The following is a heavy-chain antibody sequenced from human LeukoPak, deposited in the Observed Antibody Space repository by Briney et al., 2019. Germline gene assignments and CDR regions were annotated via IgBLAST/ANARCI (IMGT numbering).Heavy chain of an antibody. D-gene: IGHD6-13*01. CDR3: ARSGYSSSWSLYYFDY. J-gene: IGHJ4*02. Sequence: ASVKVSCKASGGTFSSYAISWVRQAPGQGLEWMGGIIPIFGTANYAQKFQGRVTITADESTSTAHMELSSLRPEDTAVYYCARSGYSSSWSLYYFDYWGQGTLVTVSS. V-gene: IGHV1-69*13. CDR2: IIPIFGTA. CDR1: GGTFSSYA.